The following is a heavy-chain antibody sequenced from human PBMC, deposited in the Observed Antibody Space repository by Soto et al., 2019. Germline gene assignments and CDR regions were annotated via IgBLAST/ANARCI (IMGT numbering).Heavy chain of an antibody. D-gene: IGHD4-17*01. CDR1: GYTFTSYG. CDR2: ISAYNGNT. V-gene: IGHV1-18*01. Sequence: VASVKVSCKASGYTFTSYGISWVRQAPGQGLEWMGWISAYNGNTNYAQKLQGRVTMTEDTSTNTAYMELRSLRSEDTAVYYCATVRSRMTTVTTLLFDYWGQGTLVTVSS. CDR3: ATVRSRMTTVTTLLFDY. J-gene: IGHJ4*02.